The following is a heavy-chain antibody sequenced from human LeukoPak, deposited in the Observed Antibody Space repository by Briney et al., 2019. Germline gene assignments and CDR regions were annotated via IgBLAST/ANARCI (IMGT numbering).Heavy chain of an antibody. J-gene: IGHJ4*02. CDR3: ARDLGDYWSGFRSYFFDY. V-gene: IGHV4-59*12. D-gene: IGHD3-3*01. CDR2: ISHSGST. Sequence: SETLSLTCNVSGGSMRSYYWSWIRQPPGKGLEWIGSISHSGSTYYNASLKSRVRISVDTSKNQFSLKLSSVTAADTAVYYCARDLGDYWSGFRSYFFDYWGQGTLVTVSS. CDR1: GGSMRSYY.